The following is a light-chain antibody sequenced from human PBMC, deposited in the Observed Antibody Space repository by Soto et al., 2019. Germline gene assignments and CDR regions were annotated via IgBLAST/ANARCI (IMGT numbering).Light chain of an antibody. Sequence: DIQMTQSPSTLSASVGDRVTITCRASQSISSWLAWYQQKPGKAPKLLIYAASSLESGVPSRFSGSGSGTEFTLTISSLQPDDFATYYCQQYNSYPCTFGQGTKVEIK. V-gene: IGKV1-5*01. CDR2: AAS. CDR1: QSISSW. CDR3: QQYNSYPCT. J-gene: IGKJ1*01.